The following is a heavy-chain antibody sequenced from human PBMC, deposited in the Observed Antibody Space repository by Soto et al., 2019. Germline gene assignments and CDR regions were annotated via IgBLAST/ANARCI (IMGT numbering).Heavy chain of an antibody. V-gene: IGHV3-23*01. D-gene: IGHD2-8*01. CDR2: ISGSGGST. J-gene: IGHJ1*01. Sequence: EVQLLESGGGFIQPGGSLRLSCAASGFTFSSYGMSWVRQAPGKGLEWVSVISGSGGSTYYADSVKGRFTLSRDNSKNTVYLQMNSLRAEDTAVYYCAKDSPVGVPLMRDLHDWGQGTLVTVSS. CDR1: GFTFSSYG. CDR3: AKDSPVGVPLMRDLHD.